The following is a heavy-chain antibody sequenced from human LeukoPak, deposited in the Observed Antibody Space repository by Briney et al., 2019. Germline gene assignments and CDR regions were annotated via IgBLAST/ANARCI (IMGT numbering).Heavy chain of an antibody. CDR1: GYTFTGYY. V-gene: IGHV1-2*06. Sequence: ASVRVSCKASGYTFTGYYIHWVRQAPGQGLEWMGRINCNGGGTSYAQKFQGRVTMTRDTSISTAYMELDRLTSDDTAVYYCARDYGPYPGCSWFDPWGQGALVTVSS. D-gene: IGHD2-21*01. CDR2: INCNGGGT. J-gene: IGHJ5*02. CDR3: ARDYGPYPGCSWFDP.